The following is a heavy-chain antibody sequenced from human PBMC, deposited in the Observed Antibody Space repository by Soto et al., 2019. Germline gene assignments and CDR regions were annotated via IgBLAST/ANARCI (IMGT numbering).Heavy chain of an antibody. CDR3: AGTFTTRNYCSGGGCISDY. Sequence: EVQLLESGGGLVQTGGSLRLSCAASGFSFSGYAIRWFRQAPGKGLEWVSTISGRGDGTYYADSVKGRFTISRVNAKKTLYFQMTSLRAEDTAIFYCAGTFTTRNYCSGGGCISDYWGQGTMVIVSS. CDR2: ISGRGDGT. D-gene: IGHD2-15*01. J-gene: IGHJ4*02. V-gene: IGHV3-23*01. CDR1: GFSFSGYA.